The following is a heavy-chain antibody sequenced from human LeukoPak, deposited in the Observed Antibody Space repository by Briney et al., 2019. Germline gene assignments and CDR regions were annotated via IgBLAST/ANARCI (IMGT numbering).Heavy chain of an antibody. D-gene: IGHD2-15*01. CDR3: ASKPNCSGGSCYSV. Sequence: PGGSLRLSCAASGFTFSSYAMSWVRQAPGKGLEWVSSISSSSSYIYYADSVKGRFTISRDNAKNSLYLQMNSLRAEDTAVYYCASKPNCSGGSCYSVWGQGTLVTVSS. CDR1: GFTFSSYA. CDR2: ISSSSSYI. V-gene: IGHV3-21*01. J-gene: IGHJ4*02.